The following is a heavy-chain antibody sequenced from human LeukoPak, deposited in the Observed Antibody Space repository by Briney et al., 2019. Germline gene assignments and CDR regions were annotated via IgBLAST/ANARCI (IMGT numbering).Heavy chain of an antibody. D-gene: IGHD1-26*01. CDR1: GHTLTDLS. Sequence: ASVKVSCKVSGHTLTDLSTHWVRQAPGRGLEWMGGIDPEDGKTIYAQKFQGRVTMTEDTSTDTAYMELSSLRSEDTAVYYCATGGIYSLLDYWGQGTLVTVPS. CDR2: IDPEDGKT. J-gene: IGHJ4*02. V-gene: IGHV1-24*01. CDR3: ATGGIYSLLDY.